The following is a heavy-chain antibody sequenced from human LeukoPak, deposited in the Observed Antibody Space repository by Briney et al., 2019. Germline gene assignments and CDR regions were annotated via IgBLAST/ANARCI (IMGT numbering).Heavy chain of an antibody. CDR3: ARFAGTESDDSSVLFGYYYGMDV. Sequence: ASVKVSCKASGYTFTSYDINWVRQATGQGLEWMGWMNPNSGNTGYAQKFQGRVTMTRNTSISTAYMELSSLRSEDTAVYYCARFAGTESDDSSVLFGYYYGMDVWGQGTTVTVSS. CDR1: GYTFTSYD. D-gene: IGHD3-22*01. V-gene: IGHV1-8*01. CDR2: MNPNSGNT. J-gene: IGHJ6*02.